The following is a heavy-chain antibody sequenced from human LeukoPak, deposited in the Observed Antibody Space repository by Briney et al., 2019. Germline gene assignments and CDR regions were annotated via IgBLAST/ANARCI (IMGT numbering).Heavy chain of an antibody. CDR1: GGSISSSNW. D-gene: IGHD1-26*01. Sequence: SETLSLTCAVSGGSISSSNWWSWVRQPPGKGLEWIGEIYHSGSTNYNPSLKSRVTISVDKSKNQFSLKLSSVTAADTAVYYCARKRGATGYYYGMDVWGQGTTVTVSS. CDR3: ARKRGATGYYYGMDV. J-gene: IGHJ6*02. V-gene: IGHV4-4*02. CDR2: IYHSGST.